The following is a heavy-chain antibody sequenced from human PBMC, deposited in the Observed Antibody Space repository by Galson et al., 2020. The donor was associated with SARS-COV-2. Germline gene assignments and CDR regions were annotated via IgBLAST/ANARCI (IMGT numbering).Heavy chain of an antibody. Sequence: ETSETLSLTCTLSGGSISSSSYYCGWIRHPPGNGLEWIGRIYYTGSTYYNPSPKTRFPISVDTSKNQFSLKLSSVTAADTAVYYCARQHGRITIFGVVTGYFDLWGRGTLVTVSS. J-gene: IGHJ2*01. CDR3: ARQHGRITIFGVVTGYFDL. CDR2: IYYTGST. V-gene: IGHV4-39*01. CDR1: GGSISSSSYY. D-gene: IGHD3-3*01.